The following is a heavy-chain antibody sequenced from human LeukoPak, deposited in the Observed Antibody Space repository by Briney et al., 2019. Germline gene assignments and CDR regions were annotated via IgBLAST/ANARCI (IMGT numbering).Heavy chain of an antibody. CDR1: GGSISSYY. V-gene: IGHV4-4*07. D-gene: IGHD3-3*01. J-gene: IGHJ5*02. CDR3: ARDYDFWSGFHWFDP. Sequence: SETLSLTCTVSGGSISSYYWSWIRQPAGKELEWIGRIYSSGSTNYNPSLKSRVTISADRSKNQFSLKLSSVTAADTAVYYCARDYDFWSGFHWFDPWGQGTLVTVSS. CDR2: IYSSGST.